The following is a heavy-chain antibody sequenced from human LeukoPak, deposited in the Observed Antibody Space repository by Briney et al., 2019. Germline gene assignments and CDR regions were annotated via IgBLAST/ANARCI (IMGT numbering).Heavy chain of an antibody. D-gene: IGHD5-18*01. Sequence: GGSLRLSCAASGFTLSDYYMSWIRQAPGKGLEWVSYISSSSSYTNYADSVKGRFTISSDNAKNSLYLQMNSLRAEDTAVYYCARTGSGIQLWFPEVDYWGQGTLVTVSS. J-gene: IGHJ4*02. CDR1: GFTLSDYY. CDR3: ARTGSGIQLWFPEVDY. V-gene: IGHV3-11*06. CDR2: ISSSSSYT.